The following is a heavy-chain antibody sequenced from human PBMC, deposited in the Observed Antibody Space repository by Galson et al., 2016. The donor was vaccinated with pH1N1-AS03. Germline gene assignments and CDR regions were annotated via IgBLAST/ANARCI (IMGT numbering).Heavy chain of an antibody. D-gene: IGHD3-16*01. CDR3: TKDVPMSGGALDS. CDR1: GRIFSNLW. J-gene: IGHJ4*02. CDR2: IKSTVHGETT. V-gene: IGHV3-15*01. Sequence: SLRLSCAASGRIFSNLWMMWVRQSPGKGPEWVGRIKSTVHGETTDYAAPVKGRFTISRDDSKNTVYLQMNSLKTEDTALYYCTKDVPMSGGALDSWGQGTPVTVSS.